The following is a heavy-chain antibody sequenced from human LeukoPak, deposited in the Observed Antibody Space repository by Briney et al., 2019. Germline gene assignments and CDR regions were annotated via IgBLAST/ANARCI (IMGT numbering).Heavy chain of an antibody. CDR1: GGTFSSYA. CDR2: IIPIFGTA. CDR3: AKVYSTYFPNWFDP. D-gene: IGHD4-11*01. J-gene: IGHJ5*02. Sequence: SVKVSCKASGGTFSSYAISWVRQAPGQGLDWMGGIIPIFGTANYAQKFQGRVTITTDESTSTAYMELSSLRSEDTAVYYCAKVYSTYFPNWFDPWGQGTLVTVSS. V-gene: IGHV1-69*05.